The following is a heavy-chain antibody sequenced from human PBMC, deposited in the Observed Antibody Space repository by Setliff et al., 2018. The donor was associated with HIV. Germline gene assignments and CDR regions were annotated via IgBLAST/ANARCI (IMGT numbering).Heavy chain of an antibody. CDR3: AKDARKSTTQYNYFGP. V-gene: IGHV3-7*03. Sequence: GGSLRLSCPASGFIFGYYWMNWLRQATGKGLEWVANIKQDGSEKYYVGSVKGRFTISRDNAKNSLYLEVNSLRVEDTALYSCAKDARKSTTQYNYFGPWGQGTLVTVSS. J-gene: IGHJ5*02. CDR1: GFIFGYYW. CDR2: IKQDGSEK.